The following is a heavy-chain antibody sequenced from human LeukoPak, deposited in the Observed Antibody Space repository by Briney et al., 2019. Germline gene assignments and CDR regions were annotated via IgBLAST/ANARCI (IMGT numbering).Heavy chain of an antibody. CDR3: ARVDSSSLDWFDP. J-gene: IGHJ5*02. Sequence: GASXKVSCKASGYTFTSYDINWVRQATGQGLEWMGWMNPNSGNTGYAQKFQGRVTMTRNTYISTAYMELSSLRSEDTAVYYCARVDSSSLDWFDPWGQGTLVTVSS. V-gene: IGHV1-8*01. CDR2: MNPNSGNT. CDR1: GYTFTSYD. D-gene: IGHD6-13*01.